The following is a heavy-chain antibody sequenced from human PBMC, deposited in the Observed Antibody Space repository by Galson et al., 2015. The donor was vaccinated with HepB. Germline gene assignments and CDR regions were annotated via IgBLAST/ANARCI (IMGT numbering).Heavy chain of an antibody. CDR3: ARDYYGSGSYSLAPMDV. Sequence: SLRLSCAASGFTFSSYGMHWVRQAPGKGLEWVAVIWYDGSNKYYADSVKGRFTISRDNSKNTLYLQMNSLRAEDTAVYYCARDYYGSGSYSLAPMDVWGQGTTVTVSS. J-gene: IGHJ6*02. CDR2: IWYDGSNK. D-gene: IGHD3-10*01. CDR1: GFTFSSYG. V-gene: IGHV3-33*08.